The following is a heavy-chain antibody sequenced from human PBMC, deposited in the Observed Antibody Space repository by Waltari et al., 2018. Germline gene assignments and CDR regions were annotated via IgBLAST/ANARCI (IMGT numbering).Heavy chain of an antibody. CDR2: IYSGGST. D-gene: IGHD6-25*01. CDR3: AEGVSAAGPFDY. J-gene: IGHJ4*02. CDR1: GFTVSSNF. V-gene: IGHV3-53*01. Sequence: EVKLVESGGGLIQPGGSLSLSCAGSGFTVSSNFLSWFRQAPGKGLEWVSVIYSGGSTYYADSVKGRFTISRDNSKNTLYLQMNSLRAEDTAVYYCAEGVSAAGPFDYWGQGTLVTVSS.